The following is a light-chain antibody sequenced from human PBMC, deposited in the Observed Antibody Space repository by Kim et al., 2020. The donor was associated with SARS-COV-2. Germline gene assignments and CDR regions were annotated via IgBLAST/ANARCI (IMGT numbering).Light chain of an antibody. J-gene: IGLJ1*01. V-gene: IGLV2-14*03. CDR2: DVS. Sequence: QSALTQPASVSGSPGQSLTISCTGTSSDVGGYNYVSWYQQHPGKAPKLMIYDVSKRPSGVSNRFSGSKSGNTASLTISGLQAEDEADYYCSSYTRSSTYVFGTGTKVTVL. CDR1: SSDVGGYNY. CDR3: SSYTRSSTYV.